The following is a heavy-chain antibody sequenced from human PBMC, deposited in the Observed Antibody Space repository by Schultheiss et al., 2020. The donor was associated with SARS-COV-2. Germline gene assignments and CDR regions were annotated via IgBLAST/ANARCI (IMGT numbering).Heavy chain of an antibody. CDR3: AKAARGATRTFDY. CDR2: ISSSGSTI. J-gene: IGHJ4*02. CDR1: GFTFSSYG. Sequence: GGSLRLSCAASGFTFSSYGMSWVRQAPGKGLEWVSSISSSGSTIYYADSVKGRFTISRDNSKNTLYLQMNSLRAEDTAVYYCAKAARGATRTFDYWGQGTLVTVSS. V-gene: IGHV3-23*01. D-gene: IGHD1-26*01.